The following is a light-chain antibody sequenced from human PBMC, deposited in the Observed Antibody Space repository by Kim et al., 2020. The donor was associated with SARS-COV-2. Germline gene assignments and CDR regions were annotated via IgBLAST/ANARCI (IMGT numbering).Light chain of an antibody. Sequence: SYELTQPPSVSVSPGQTASITCSGDKLGDKYACWYQQKPGQSPVLVIYQDSKRPSGIPERFSGSNSGNTATLTISGTQAMDEADYYCQAWDSSFGEVFGGGTQLTVL. V-gene: IGLV3-1*01. CDR3: QAWDSSFGEV. CDR2: QDS. CDR1: KLGDKY. J-gene: IGLJ2*01.